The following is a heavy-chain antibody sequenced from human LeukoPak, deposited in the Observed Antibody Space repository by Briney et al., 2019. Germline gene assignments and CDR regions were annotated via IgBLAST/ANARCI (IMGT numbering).Heavy chain of an antibody. D-gene: IGHD3-22*01. CDR2: ISDSGGRT. CDR3: AKRGVVIRVILVGFHKEAYYFDS. V-gene: IGHV3-23*01. CDR1: GITLSNYG. Sequence: GGSLRLSCAVCGITLSNYGMSWVRQAPGKGLEWVAGISDSGGRTNYADSVKGRFTISRDNPKNTLYLQMNSLRAEDTAVYFCAKRGVVIRVILVGFHKEAYYFDSWGQGALVTVSS. J-gene: IGHJ4*02.